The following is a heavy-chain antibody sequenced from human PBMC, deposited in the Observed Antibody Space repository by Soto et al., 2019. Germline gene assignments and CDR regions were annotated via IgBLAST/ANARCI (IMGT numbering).Heavy chain of an antibody. D-gene: IGHD5-12*01. CDR2: IYYSGST. CDR3: ARHVRKNIVATIDY. CDR1: GGSISSSSYY. V-gene: IGHV4-39*01. J-gene: IGHJ4*02. Sequence: PSETLSLTCTVSGGSISSSSYYWGWIRQPPGKGLEWIGSIYYSGSTYYNPSLKSRVTISVDTSKNQFSLKLSSVTAADTAVYNCARHVRKNIVATIDYWGQGTLVTVSS.